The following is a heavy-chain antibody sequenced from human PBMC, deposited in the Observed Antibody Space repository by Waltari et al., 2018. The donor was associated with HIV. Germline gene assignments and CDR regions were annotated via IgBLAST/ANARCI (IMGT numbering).Heavy chain of an antibody. D-gene: IGHD1-26*01. V-gene: IGHV4-39*01. J-gene: IGHJ2*01. CDR1: GGSVSSSSYF. Sequence: QLQLQESGPGLVKPSETLSLTCTVSGGSVSSSSYFWGWIRQPPGKGLEWIGRIDYTGRAYYNPSLKSRGTISVDTSKNQFSRKVTSGTAADTAVYYCARHALRVGAAYWNFDLWGRGTLVTVSS. CDR2: IDYTGRA. CDR3: ARHALRVGAAYWNFDL.